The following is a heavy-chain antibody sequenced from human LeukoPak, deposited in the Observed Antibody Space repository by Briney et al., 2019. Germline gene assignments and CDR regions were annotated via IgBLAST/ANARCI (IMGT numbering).Heavy chain of an antibody. D-gene: IGHD3-16*02. Sequence: GGSLRLSCAASGFTFSSYAMHWVRQAPGKGLEWVAVISYDGSNKYYADFVKGRFTISRDNSKNTLYLQMNSLRAEDTAVYYCARELDYVWGSYRYTGGPFDYWGQGTLVTVSS. CDR3: ARELDYVWGSYRYTGGPFDY. CDR1: GFTFSSYA. CDR2: ISYDGSNK. J-gene: IGHJ4*02. V-gene: IGHV3-30-3*01.